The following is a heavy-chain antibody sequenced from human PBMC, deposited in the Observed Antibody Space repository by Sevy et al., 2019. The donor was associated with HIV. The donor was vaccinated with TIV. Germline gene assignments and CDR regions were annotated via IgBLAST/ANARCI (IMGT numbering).Heavy chain of an antibody. D-gene: IGHD3-3*02. CDR1: GFTFSPYS. J-gene: IGHJ6*02. Sequence: GGSLRLSCAASGFTFSPYSMNWVRQAQGKGLEWVSSISSSSYIYYADSVKGRFIISRDNAKNSLYLQMNSLRAEDTAVYYCAREGGHVNIFGVVPRDAMDVWGQGTTVTVSS. CDR2: ISSSSYI. CDR3: AREGGHVNIFGVVPRDAMDV. V-gene: IGHV3-21*01.